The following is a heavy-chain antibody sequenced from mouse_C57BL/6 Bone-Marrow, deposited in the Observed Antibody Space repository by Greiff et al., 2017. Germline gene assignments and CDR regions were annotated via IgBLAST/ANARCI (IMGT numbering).Heavy chain of an antibody. CDR3: AIRMNSNYLAY. V-gene: IGHV1-31*01. J-gene: IGHJ3*01. CDR1: GYSFTGYY. D-gene: IGHD2-5*01. Sequence: VQLKESGPELVKPGASVKISCKASGYSFTGYYMHWVKQSHGNILDWIGYIYPYNGVSSYNQKFKGKATLTVDKSSSTAYMELRSLTSEDSAVXYCAIRMNSNYLAYWGQGTLVTVSA. CDR2: IYPYNGVS.